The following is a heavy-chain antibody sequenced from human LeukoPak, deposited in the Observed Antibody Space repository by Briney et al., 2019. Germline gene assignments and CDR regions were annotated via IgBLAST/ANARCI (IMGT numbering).Heavy chain of an antibody. J-gene: IGHJ4*02. CDR3: ARAAGDPMEFDY. V-gene: IGHV4-30-2*01. Sequence: SETLSLTCAVSGGSISSGGYSWSWIRQPPGKGLEWIGYIYHSGSTYYNPSLKSRVTISVDRSKNQFSLKLSSVTAADTAVYYCARAAGDPMEFDYWGQGTLVTVSS. CDR2: IYHSGST. CDR1: GGSISSGGYS. D-gene: IGHD7-27*01.